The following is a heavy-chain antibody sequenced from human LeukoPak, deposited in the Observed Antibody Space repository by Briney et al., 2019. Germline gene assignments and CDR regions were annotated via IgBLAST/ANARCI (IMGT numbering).Heavy chain of an antibody. Sequence: QPGGSLRLSCAASGFTFSSYWMSWVRQAPGKGLEWVANIKQDGSEKYYVDSVKGRFTISRDNAKNSLYLQMNSLRAEDTAVYYCAREGDLDSSSYYYYYYMDVWGKGTTVTVSS. CDR2: IKQDGSEK. V-gene: IGHV3-7*01. CDR3: AREGDLDSSSYYYYYYMDV. J-gene: IGHJ6*03. CDR1: GFTFSSYW. D-gene: IGHD6-19*01.